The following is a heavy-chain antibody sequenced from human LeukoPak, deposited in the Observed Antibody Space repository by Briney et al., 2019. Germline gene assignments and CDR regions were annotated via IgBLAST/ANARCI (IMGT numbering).Heavy chain of an antibody. CDR3: ARGSDGYSGYAYYYYMDV. D-gene: IGHD5-12*01. CDR2: IYYSGTT. Sequence: PSETLSLTCTVSGGSISSSPYYWGWIRQPPGKGLEWIGSIYYSGTTHYNPSLESRVTISVDTSKNQFSLKLSSVTAADTAVYYCARGSDGYSGYAYYYYMDVWGKGTTVTVSS. V-gene: IGHV4-39*07. CDR1: GGSISSSPYY. J-gene: IGHJ6*03.